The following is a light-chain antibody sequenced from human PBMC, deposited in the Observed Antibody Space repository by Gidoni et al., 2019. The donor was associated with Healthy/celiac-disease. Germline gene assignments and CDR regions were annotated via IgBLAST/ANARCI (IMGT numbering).Light chain of an antibody. CDR1: KLGDKY. CDR2: QES. J-gene: IGLJ2*01. V-gene: IGLV3-1*01. CDR3: QAWDSSTAGVV. Sequence: SYELTQPPSLSLYPGQTASITCPGDKLGDKYACWYQQKPGQSPVLVIYQESKRPSGIPERFSGSNSGNTATLTISGTQAMDEADYYCQAWDSSTAGVVFGGGTKLTVL.